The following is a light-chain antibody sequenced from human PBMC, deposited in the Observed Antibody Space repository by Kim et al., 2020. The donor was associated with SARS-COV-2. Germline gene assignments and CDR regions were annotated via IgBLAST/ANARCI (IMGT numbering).Light chain of an antibody. V-gene: IGLV3-10*01. J-gene: IGLJ3*02. Sequence: SYELTQPPSVSVSPGQTARITCSGDALPKKYAYWYQQKSGQAPVLVINEDIKRPSGIPERFSGSSSGTMATLTISGAQVEDEADYYCYSTDSSGNHRVFGGGTQLTVL. CDR2: EDI. CDR3: YSTDSSGNHRV. CDR1: ALPKKY.